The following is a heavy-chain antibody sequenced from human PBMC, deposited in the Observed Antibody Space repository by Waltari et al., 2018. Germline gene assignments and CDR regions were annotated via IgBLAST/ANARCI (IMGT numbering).Heavy chain of an antibody. CDR3: ARCPPLGTGYYYGMDV. J-gene: IGHJ6*02. V-gene: IGHV4-39*07. Sequence: QLQLQESGPGLVKPSETLSLTCTVSGGSISSSSYYWGWIRQPPGKGLEWIGSIYYSGSTYSNPSLKSRVTISVDTSKNQFSLKLSSVPAADTAVYYCARCPPLGTGYYYGMDVWGQGTTVTVSS. D-gene: IGHD1-1*01. CDR2: IYYSGST. CDR1: GGSISSSSYY.